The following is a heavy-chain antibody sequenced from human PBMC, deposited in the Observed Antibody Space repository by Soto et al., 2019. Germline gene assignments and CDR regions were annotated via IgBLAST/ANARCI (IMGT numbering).Heavy chain of an antibody. D-gene: IGHD6-13*01. V-gene: IGHV4-34*01. J-gene: IGHJ4*02. CDR3: ARDGWIAAAGPRMAFDY. CDR2: INHSGST. CDR1: GGSFSGYY. Sequence: QVQLQQWGAGLLKPSETLSLTCAVYGGSFSGYYWSWIRQPPGKGLEWIGEINHSGSTNYNPSLKSRVTISVDTSKNQFSLKLSSVTAADTAVYYCARDGWIAAAGPRMAFDYWGQGTLVTVSS.